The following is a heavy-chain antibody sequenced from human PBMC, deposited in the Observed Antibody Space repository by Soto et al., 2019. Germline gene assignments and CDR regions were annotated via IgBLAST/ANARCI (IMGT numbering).Heavy chain of an antibody. V-gene: IGHV4-59*01. CDR3: ARAFAGFGAYWYFDL. J-gene: IGHJ2*01. Sequence: SETLSLTCTVSGGSITDYYWSWIRQPPGKALEWIGYGYHSVSIHYNPSLKTRVTISVDTSENQLSLRLSSVTAADTAVYYCARAFAGFGAYWYFDLWGRGTQVTVSS. CDR2: GYHSVSI. D-gene: IGHD3-16*01. CDR1: GGSITDYY.